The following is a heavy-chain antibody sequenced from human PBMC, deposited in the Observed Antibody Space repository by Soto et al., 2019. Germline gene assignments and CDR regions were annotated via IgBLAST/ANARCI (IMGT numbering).Heavy chain of an antibody. J-gene: IGHJ4*02. CDR3: AHAGDYDLLTFDH. CDR1: GFSLSSYGMG. CDR2: IYWDDDK. Sequence: QITLKESGPTLVRPAQTLTLTCGFSGFSLSSYGMGVAWIRQPPGKALEWLALIYWDDDKRYSPSLKDRLAISKDNSSNQVVLTITNMDPGDTATSFCAHAGDYDLLTFDHWGPGTLVTVSS. V-gene: IGHV2-5*02. D-gene: IGHD4-17*01.